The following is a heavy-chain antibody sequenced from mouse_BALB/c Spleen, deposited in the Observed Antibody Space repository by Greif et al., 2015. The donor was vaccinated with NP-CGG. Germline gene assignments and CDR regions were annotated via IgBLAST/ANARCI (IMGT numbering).Heavy chain of an antibody. CDR1: GFTFSSYY. J-gene: IGHJ4*01. Sequence: EVHLVESGGGLVKLGGSLKLSCAASGFTFSSYYMSWVRQTPEKRLELVAAINSNGGSTYYPDTVKGRFTISRDNAKNTLYLQMSSLKSEDTALYYCARGGVRGAMDYWGQGTSVTVSS. CDR3: ARGGVRGAMDY. V-gene: IGHV5-6-2*01. CDR2: INSNGGST. D-gene: IGHD2-14*01.